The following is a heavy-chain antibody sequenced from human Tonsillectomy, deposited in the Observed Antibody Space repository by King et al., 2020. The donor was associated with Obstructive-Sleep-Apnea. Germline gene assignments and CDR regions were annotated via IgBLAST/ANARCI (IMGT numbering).Heavy chain of an antibody. Sequence: VQLQESGPGLVKPSETLFLTCTVSGGSIRSYSWAWIRQPAGEGLEWIGRMFTSGGTNCNPSLKSRVTMSVDTSKNQFSLKLSPVTAADTAVYYCARDVPYDWLVPYYYYGMDVWGQGTTVTVSS. CDR2: MFTSGGT. J-gene: IGHJ6*02. V-gene: IGHV4-4*07. CDR3: ARDVPYDWLVPYYYYGMDV. CDR1: GGSIRSYS. D-gene: IGHD3-9*01.